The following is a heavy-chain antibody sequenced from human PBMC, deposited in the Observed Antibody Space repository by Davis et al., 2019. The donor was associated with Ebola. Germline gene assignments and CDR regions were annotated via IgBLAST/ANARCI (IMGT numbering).Heavy chain of an antibody. V-gene: IGHV3-21*01. J-gene: IGHJ4*02. CDR3: ARVKGPTHFDY. CDR2: ISSSSSYI. D-gene: IGHD4-23*01. Sequence: GGSLRLSCAVSGVTFRNYVMSWVRQAPGKGLEWVSSISSSSSYIYYADSVKGRFTISRDNAKNSLYLQMNSLRAEDTAVYYCARVKGPTHFDYWGQGTLVTVSS. CDR1: GVTFRNYV.